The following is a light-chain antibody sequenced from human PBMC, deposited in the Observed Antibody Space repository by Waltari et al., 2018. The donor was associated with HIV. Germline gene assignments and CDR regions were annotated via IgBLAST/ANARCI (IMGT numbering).Light chain of an antibody. CDR1: QSVSTD. Sequence: EVVMTQSPATLSVSPGERATLSCRASQSVSTDLAWYQQKHGQAPRLLIHGASTRATGIPARFSGSGSGTEFTLTISSLQSEDFAVYYCQQYNNWPPSTFGQGTRLEIK. CDR2: GAS. V-gene: IGKV3-15*01. J-gene: IGKJ5*01. CDR3: QQYNNWPPST.